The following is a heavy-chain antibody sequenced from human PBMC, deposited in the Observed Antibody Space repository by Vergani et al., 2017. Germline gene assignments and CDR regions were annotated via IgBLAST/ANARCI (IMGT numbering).Heavy chain of an antibody. D-gene: IGHD3-10*01. Sequence: EVQLLESGGGLVQPGGSLRLSCAASGFTFTTYAMNWVRQAPGKGLEWVSAISGSGGSTYYADSVKGRFTISRDNSKNTLYLQMNSLRAEDTAVYYCAKDHITMPFWYFDFWGQGTLVTVSS. V-gene: IGHV3-23*01. CDR2: ISGSGGST. CDR1: GFTFTTYA. J-gene: IGHJ4*02. CDR3: AKDHITMPFWYFDF.